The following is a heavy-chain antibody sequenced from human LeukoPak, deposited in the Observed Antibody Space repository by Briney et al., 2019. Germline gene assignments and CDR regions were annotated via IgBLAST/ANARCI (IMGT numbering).Heavy chain of an antibody. Sequence: GASVKVSCKASGYTFTSYGISWVRQAPGQGLEWMGRIIPILGIANYAQKFQGRVTITADKSTSTAYMGLSSLSSEDTAVYYCATRITMIAREDYWGQGTLVTVSS. CDR1: GYTFTSYG. D-gene: IGHD3-22*01. CDR3: ATRITMIAREDY. J-gene: IGHJ4*02. V-gene: IGHV1-69*04. CDR2: IIPILGIA.